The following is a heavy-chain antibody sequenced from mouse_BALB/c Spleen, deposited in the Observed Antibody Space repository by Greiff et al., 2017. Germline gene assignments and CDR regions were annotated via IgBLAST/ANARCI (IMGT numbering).Heavy chain of an antibody. D-gene: IGHD2-14*01. CDR1: GYTFTSYT. J-gene: IGHJ3*01. CDR3: AREGGYRYPFAY. V-gene: IGHV1-4*01. CDR2: INPSTGYT. Sequence: QVQLQQSGAELARPGASVKMSCKASGYTFTSYTMHWVKQRPGQGLEWIGYINPSTGYTEYNQKFKDKATLTADKSSSTAYMQLSSLTSEDSAVYYCAREGGYRYPFAYWGQGTLVTVSA.